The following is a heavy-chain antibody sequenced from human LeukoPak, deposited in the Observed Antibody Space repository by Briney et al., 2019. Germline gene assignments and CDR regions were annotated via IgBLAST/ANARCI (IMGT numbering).Heavy chain of an antibody. CDR3: ARYDFNKFFDY. CDR2: VYYSGST. V-gene: IGHV4-59*01. CDR1: GDSMRSWY. J-gene: IGHJ4*02. Sequence: PSETLSLTCSVSGDSMRSWYWSWVRQPPGKGLEWIGYVYYSGSTDYNPSPKSRVTMSIDTSKKQFSLELISVTAADTAVYYCARYDFNKFFDYWGQGTLVTVSS. D-gene: IGHD3-3*01.